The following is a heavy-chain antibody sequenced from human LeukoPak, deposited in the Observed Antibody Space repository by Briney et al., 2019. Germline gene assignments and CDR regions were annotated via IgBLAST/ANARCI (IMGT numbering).Heavy chain of an antibody. CDR3: AKAEVVVTAYIDY. J-gene: IGHJ4*02. D-gene: IGHD2-21*02. V-gene: IGHV3-23*01. CDR1: GFTFSSYG. CDR2: ISGSGGST. Sequence: GGTLRLSCAASGFTFSSYGMSWVRQAPGKGLEWVSAISGSGGSTYYADSVKGRFTISRDNSKNTLYLQMNSLRAEDTAVYYCAKAEVVVTAYIDYWGQGTLVTVSS.